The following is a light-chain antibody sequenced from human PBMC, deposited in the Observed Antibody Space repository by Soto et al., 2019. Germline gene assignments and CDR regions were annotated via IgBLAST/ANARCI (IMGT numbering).Light chain of an antibody. CDR2: DVS. CDR1: SSDVGGYNY. V-gene: IGLV2-14*01. Sequence: QSVLTQPASVSGSPGQSITISCTGTSSDVGGYNYVSWYQQHPGKAPKLMIYDVSNRPSGVSNRFSGSKSGNTASLTISGLQAEAEADYYCSSYTSSSTLDVVFGGGTKVTVL. CDR3: SSYTSSSTLDVV. J-gene: IGLJ2*01.